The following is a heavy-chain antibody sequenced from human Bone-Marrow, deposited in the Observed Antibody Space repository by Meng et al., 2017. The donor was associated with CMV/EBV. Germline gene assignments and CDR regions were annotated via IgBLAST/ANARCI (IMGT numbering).Heavy chain of an antibody. J-gene: IGHJ4*02. CDR3: AILTGNRGGLDS. Sequence: GESLKISCAASGFTFSSYAMSWVRQAPGKGLEWVAVISYDGSNKYYADSVKGRFTISRDNSKNTLYLQMNSLRAEDTAVYYWAILTGNRGGLDSWGQGTLVTVSS. CDR1: GFTFSSYA. CDR2: ISYDGSNK. D-gene: IGHD3-9*01. V-gene: IGHV3-30-3*01.